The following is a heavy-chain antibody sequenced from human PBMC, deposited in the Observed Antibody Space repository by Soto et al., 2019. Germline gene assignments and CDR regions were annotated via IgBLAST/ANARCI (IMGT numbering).Heavy chain of an antibody. Sequence: QVQLVQSGAEVKKPESSVKVSCKAPGGTFSTYAISWVRQAPGQGLEWMGGIIPMFGTANYAQRFQDRVTXTXXESTNTVYRVLSSLRSEDTAVYFCASGIQLWLRRINNGYSGWGQGTLVTVSS. D-gene: IGHD5-18*01. V-gene: IGHV1-69*05. CDR1: GGTFSTYA. CDR2: IIPMFGTA. J-gene: IGHJ4*02. CDR3: ASGIQLWLRRINNGYSG.